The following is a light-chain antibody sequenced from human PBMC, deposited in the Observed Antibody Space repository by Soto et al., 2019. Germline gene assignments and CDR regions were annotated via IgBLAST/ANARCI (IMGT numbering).Light chain of an antibody. CDR1: SSDVGGYNY. CDR2: EVN. Sequence: QSALTQPASVSGSPGQSITISCIGSSSDVGGYNYVSWYQHHPGKAPKVMIYEVNKRPSGISNRFSGSKSGNTASLTISGLQPEDEAHYYCSSYTSDNRDYVFGTGTKVTVL. V-gene: IGLV2-14*01. J-gene: IGLJ1*01. CDR3: SSYTSDNRDYV.